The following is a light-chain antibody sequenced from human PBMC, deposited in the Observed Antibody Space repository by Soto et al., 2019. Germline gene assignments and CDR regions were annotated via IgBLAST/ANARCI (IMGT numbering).Light chain of an antibody. J-gene: IGKJ1*01. CDR3: QQYGSSWR. Sequence: EIVLTQSPGTLSLSPGERATLSCRASQRVSSSYLAWYQQKPGQAPRLLIYGASSRATGIPDRFSGSGSGTDFTLTISRLEPEDFAVYYCQQYGSSWRFGQGTKVEIK. CDR1: QRVSSSY. V-gene: IGKV3-20*01. CDR2: GAS.